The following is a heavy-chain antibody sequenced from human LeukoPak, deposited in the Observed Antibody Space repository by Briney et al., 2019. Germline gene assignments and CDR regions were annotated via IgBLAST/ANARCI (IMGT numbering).Heavy chain of an antibody. Sequence: SETLSLTCTVSGGSISSGGYHWDWIRQPPGKGLEWIGSIYHSGSTYYNPSLKSRVTISVDTSKNQFSLKLSSVTAADTAVYYCARPRAVAGTSDAFDIWGQGTMVTVSS. V-gene: IGHV4-39*01. CDR1: GGSISSGGYH. D-gene: IGHD6-19*01. CDR3: ARPRAVAGTSDAFDI. J-gene: IGHJ3*02. CDR2: IYHSGST.